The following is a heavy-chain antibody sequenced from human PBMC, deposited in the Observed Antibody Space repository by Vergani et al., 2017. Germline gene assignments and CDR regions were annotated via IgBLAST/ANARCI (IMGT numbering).Heavy chain of an antibody. J-gene: IGHJ4*02. Sequence: EVQLLESGGGLVQPGGSLRLSCAASGFTFSSYAMSWVRQAPGKGLEWVSAISGSGGSTYYADSVKGRFTISRDNSKNTLYLQMNSLRAEDTAVYYCAKVEYDFWSGYYSFDYWGQGTLVTVSS. CDR2: ISGSGGST. V-gene: IGHV3-23*01. D-gene: IGHD3-3*01. CDR1: GFTFSSYA. CDR3: AKVEYDFWSGYYSFDY.